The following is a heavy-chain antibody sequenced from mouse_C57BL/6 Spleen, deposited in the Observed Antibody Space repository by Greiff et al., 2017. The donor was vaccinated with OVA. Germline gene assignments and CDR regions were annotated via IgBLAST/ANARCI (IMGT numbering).Heavy chain of an antibody. Sequence: EVKLMESGPGLAKPSQTLSLTCSVTGYSITSDYWNWIRKFPGNKLEYMGYISYSGSTYYNPSLKSRISITRDTSKNQYYLQLNSVTTEDTATYYCARRGTLYSEYAGEGYFDYWGQGTTLTVSS. J-gene: IGHJ2*01. V-gene: IGHV3-8*01. CDR1: GYSITSDY. D-gene: IGHD2-4*01. CDR2: ISYSGST. CDR3: ARRGTLYSEYAGEGYFDY.